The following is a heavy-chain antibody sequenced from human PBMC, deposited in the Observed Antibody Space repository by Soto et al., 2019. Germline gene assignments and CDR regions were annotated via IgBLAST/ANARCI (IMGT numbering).Heavy chain of an antibody. CDR3: AKGYNYYDSSGYPY. CDR2: ISGSGGST. CDR1: GFTFSSYA. D-gene: IGHD3-22*01. J-gene: IGHJ4*02. V-gene: IGHV3-23*01. Sequence: GGSLRLSCAASGFTFSSYAMSWVRQAPGKGLEWVSAISGSGGSTYYADSVKGRFTISRDSSKNTLYLQMNSLRAEDTAVYYCAKGYNYYDSSGYPYWGQGTLVTVSS.